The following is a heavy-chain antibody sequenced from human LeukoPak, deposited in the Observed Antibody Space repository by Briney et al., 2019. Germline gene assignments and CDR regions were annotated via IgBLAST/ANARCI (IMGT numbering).Heavy chain of an antibody. D-gene: IGHD1-26*01. Sequence: SETLSLTCTVSGGSISSSSYYWGWIRQPPGKGLEWIGSIYYSGSTYYNPSLKSRVTIPVDTSKNQFSLKLSSVTAADTAVYYCARRVIVGATDYFDYWGQGTLVTVSS. V-gene: IGHV4-39*01. CDR1: GGSISSSSYY. J-gene: IGHJ4*02. CDR3: ARRVIVGATDYFDY. CDR2: IYYSGST.